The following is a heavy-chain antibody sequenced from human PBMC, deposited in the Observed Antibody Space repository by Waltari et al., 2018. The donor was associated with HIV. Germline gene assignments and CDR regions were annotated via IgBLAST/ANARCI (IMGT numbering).Heavy chain of an antibody. CDR3: AKKGHLCGGNWSRDYFDY. V-gene: IGHV3-23*02. D-gene: IGHD2-21*01. CDR1: GFTFSDYS. CDR2: ISPTGYST. Sequence: EVQLLESGGGLVQPGGSLRLSCAASGFTFSDYSMNWVRQATGKGLEWVSAISPTGYSTSDGAFVEGLFTSSRDKSKNPVYVQMNSMRAEDTAIYICAKKGHLCGGNWSRDYFDYWGQGTLVTVSS. J-gene: IGHJ4*02.